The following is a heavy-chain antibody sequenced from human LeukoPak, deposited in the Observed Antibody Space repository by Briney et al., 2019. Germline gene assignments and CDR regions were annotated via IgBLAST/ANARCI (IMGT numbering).Heavy chain of an antibody. Sequence: GASVKVSCKASGYTFTGYYMHWVRQAPGQGLEWMGRINPNSGGTNYAQKFQGRVTMTRDTSISTAYMELSRLRSDDTAVYYCARVSPYYYDSSGYSGRRTYYFDYWGQGTLVTVSS. J-gene: IGHJ4*02. CDR3: ARVSPYYYDSSGYSGRRTYYFDY. D-gene: IGHD3-22*01. V-gene: IGHV1-2*06. CDR1: GYTFTGYY. CDR2: INPNSGGT.